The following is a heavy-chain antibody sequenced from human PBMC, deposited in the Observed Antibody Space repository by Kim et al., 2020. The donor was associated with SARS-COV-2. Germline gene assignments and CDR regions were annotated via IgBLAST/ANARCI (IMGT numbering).Heavy chain of an antibody. CDR2: INPSGGST. J-gene: IGHJ2*01. D-gene: IGHD2-15*01. Sequence: ASVKVSCKASGYTFTSYYMHWVRQAPGQGLEWMGIINPSGGSTSYAQKFQGRVTMTRDTSTSTVYMELSSLRSEDTAVYYCARVPGIFAGGGNWYFDLWGRGTLVTVSS. CDR1: GYTFTSYY. V-gene: IGHV1-46*01. CDR3: ARVPGIFAGGGNWYFDL.